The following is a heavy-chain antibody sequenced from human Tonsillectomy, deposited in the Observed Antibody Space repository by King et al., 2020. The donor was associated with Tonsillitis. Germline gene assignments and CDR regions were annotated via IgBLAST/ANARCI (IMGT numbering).Heavy chain of an antibody. Sequence: QLVQSGAEVKKPGSSVKVSCKASGGTFSTYAISWVRQAPGQGLEWMGGIIPIFGTANYAQNFQGRVTITADESTTTAYMELSSLRSEDTAVYYCARGYYDSSGYYFFGYWGQGTLVTVSS. CDR3: ARGYYDSSGYYFFGY. J-gene: IGHJ4*02. D-gene: IGHD3-22*01. CDR2: IIPIFGTA. V-gene: IGHV1-69*01. CDR1: GGTFSTYA.